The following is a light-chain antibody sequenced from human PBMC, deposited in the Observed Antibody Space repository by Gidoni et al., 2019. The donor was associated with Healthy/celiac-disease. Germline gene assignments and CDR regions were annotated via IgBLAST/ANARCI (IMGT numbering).Light chain of an antibody. V-gene: IGKV3-11*01. CDR2: DAS. CDR3: QQRSNWPVLT. Sequence: EIVLTQSPATLSLSPGERATLSCRACQSVSSYLAWYQQKPGQAPRLLLYDASNRATGIPARFSGSGSGTDFTLTISSLEPEDFAVYYCQQRSNWPVLTFXGXTKVEIK. J-gene: IGKJ4*01. CDR1: QSVSSY.